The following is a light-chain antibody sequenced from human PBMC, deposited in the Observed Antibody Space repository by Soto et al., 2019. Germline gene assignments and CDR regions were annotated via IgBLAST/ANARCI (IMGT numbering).Light chain of an antibody. J-gene: IGKJ1*01. CDR3: QQTDSTPQT. Sequence: DIQMTQSPSSLSASVGDRVTISCRASQSIRNYVSWYQQKPGTAPKLLIRAASTLQSGVPSRFSGSGAGTDFTLTISSLQIEDCATDFCQQTDSTPQTFGQGTNVEI. CDR2: AAS. V-gene: IGKV1-39*01. CDR1: QSIRNY.